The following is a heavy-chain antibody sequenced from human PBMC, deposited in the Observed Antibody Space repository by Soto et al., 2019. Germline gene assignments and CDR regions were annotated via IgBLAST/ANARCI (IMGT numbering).Heavy chain of an antibody. Sequence: SLKISCEGAXYKLGSAWIGWVRRKPGKGLEWMGIIKPGTSDIRYSPSFRGQVTISADEAANTAFLQWSSLKTSDTAIYYCARQISFVCDSWGQGTLVTVS. CDR2: IKPGTSDI. CDR1: XYKLGSAW. D-gene: IGHD3-16*01. CDR3: ARQISFVCDS. J-gene: IGHJ4*02. V-gene: IGHV5-51*01.